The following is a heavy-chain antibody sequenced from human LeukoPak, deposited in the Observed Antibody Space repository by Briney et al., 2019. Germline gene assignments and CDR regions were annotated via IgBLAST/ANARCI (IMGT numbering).Heavy chain of an antibody. D-gene: IGHD3-10*01. CDR2: IYYSGST. J-gene: IGHJ4*02. CDR3: ARKYYYGSGVRVYYFDY. CDR1: GGSISSSSYY. Sequence: SETLSLTCTVSGGSISSSSYYWGWIRQPPGKGLEWIGSIYYSGSTYYNPSLKSRVTISVDTSKNQFSLKLSSVTAADTAVYYCARKYYYGSGVRVYYFDYWGQGTLVTVSS. V-gene: IGHV4-39*01.